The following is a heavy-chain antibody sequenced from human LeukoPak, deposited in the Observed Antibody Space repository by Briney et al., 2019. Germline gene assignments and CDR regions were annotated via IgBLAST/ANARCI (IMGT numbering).Heavy chain of an antibody. CDR1: GASINSNY. V-gene: IGHV4-59*12. D-gene: IGHD1-26*01. CDR3: ARRVYSGSPDV. J-gene: IGHJ6*04. Sequence: SETLSLTCTVSGASINSNYWNWIRQPPGKGLEWLAYMSSSGSTNSNPSLKGRVTISLDTSKNQVSLKLSSVTAADTAVYYCARRVYSGSPDVWGKGTTVTVSS. CDR2: MSSSGST.